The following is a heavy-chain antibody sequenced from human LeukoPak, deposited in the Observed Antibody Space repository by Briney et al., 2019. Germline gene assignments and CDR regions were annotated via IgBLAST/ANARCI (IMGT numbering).Heavy chain of an antibody. Sequence: SETLSLTCTVSGGSISSSSYYWGWIRQPPGKGLGWIGSIYYSGSTYYNPSLKSRVTISVDTSKNQFSLKLSSVTAADTAVYYCARVPPKGIAVAGTNSGWFDPWGQGTLVTVSS. CDR1: GGSISSSSYY. J-gene: IGHJ5*02. D-gene: IGHD6-19*01. CDR2: IYYSGST. CDR3: ARVPPKGIAVAGTNSGWFDP. V-gene: IGHV4-39*07.